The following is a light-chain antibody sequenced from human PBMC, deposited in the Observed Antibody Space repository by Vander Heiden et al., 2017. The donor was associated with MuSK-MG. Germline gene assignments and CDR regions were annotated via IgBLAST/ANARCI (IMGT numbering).Light chain of an antibody. CDR2: KAS. J-gene: IGKJ1*01. CDR3: QQYNDYSWT. CDR1: QSISTW. Sequence: DIQMTQSPSTLSAFVGDRVTISCRASQSISTWLAWFQQKPGKAPKLLIYKASSLESGVPSRFSGSGSGTEFTLTISSLQPDDFATYYCQQYNDYSWTFGQGTKVEI. V-gene: IGKV1-5*03.